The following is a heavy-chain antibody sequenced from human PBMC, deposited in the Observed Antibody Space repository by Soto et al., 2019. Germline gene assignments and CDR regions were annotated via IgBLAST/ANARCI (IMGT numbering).Heavy chain of an antibody. CDR2: IYYSGST. CDR1: GGSISSFY. D-gene: IGHD5-12*01. Sequence: SETLSLTCTVSGGSISSFYWSWIRQPPGKGLEYIGYIYYSGSTNYNPSLKSRVTISVDTSKKQFSLKLSSVTAADTAVYYCARDGSGGYDSWGQGTLVTVSS. V-gene: IGHV4-59*01. CDR3: ARDGSGGYDS. J-gene: IGHJ5*02.